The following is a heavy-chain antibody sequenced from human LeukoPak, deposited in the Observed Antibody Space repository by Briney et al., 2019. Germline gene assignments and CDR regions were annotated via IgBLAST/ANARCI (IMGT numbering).Heavy chain of an antibody. CDR1: GFTFSNFG. CDR2: ISGSSNTI. Sequence: GGSLRLSCAASGFTFSNFGMNWVRQAPGKGLEWVSYISGSSNTIHYADSVKGRFTISRDNAKNSLYLQMNSLRAEDTAVYYCARAVEKQLVRDAFDIWGQGTMVTVSS. D-gene: IGHD6-6*01. J-gene: IGHJ3*02. V-gene: IGHV3-48*01. CDR3: ARAVEKQLVRDAFDI.